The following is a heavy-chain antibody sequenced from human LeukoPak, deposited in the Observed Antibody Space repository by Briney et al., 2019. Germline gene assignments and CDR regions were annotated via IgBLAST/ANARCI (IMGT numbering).Heavy chain of an antibody. CDR1: GYTFTGYY. J-gene: IGHJ4*02. D-gene: IGHD6-19*01. Sequence: SVKVSCKASGYTFTGYYMHWVRQAPGQGLEWMGRIVPILGIANYAQKFQGRVTITADKSTSTAYMELSSLRSEDTAVYYCARQIAVAGTYFDYWGQGTLVTVSS. CDR3: ARQIAVAGTYFDY. CDR2: IVPILGIA. V-gene: IGHV1-69*02.